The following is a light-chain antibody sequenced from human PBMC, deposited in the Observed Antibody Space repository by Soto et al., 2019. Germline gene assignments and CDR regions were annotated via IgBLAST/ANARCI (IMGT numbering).Light chain of an antibody. Sequence: DIQMTPSPSTLSASVGDRVTITCRASQSISSWLAWYQQKPGKAPKLLIYDASSLESGVPSRFSGSGSGTEFTLTISSLQSEDFAVYYCQQYNNWPPITFGQGTRWRL. V-gene: IGKV1-5*01. CDR3: QQYNNWPPIT. CDR2: DAS. J-gene: IGKJ5*01. CDR1: QSISSW.